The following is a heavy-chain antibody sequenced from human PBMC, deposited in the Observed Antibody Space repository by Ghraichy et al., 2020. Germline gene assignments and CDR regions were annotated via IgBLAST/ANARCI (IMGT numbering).Heavy chain of an antibody. CDR1: GFAFNTYA. Sequence: SCTASGFAFNTYAMNWVRQAPGKGLEWISYISSGGPTIYYADAVKGRFTVSRDNPKNSLFLQMSSLRDEDSAVYYCTTAVVLSSAWETWGQGTLVTVSS. D-gene: IGHD6-25*01. V-gene: IGHV3-48*02. CDR3: TTAVVLSSAWET. CDR2: ISSGGPTI. J-gene: IGHJ5*02.